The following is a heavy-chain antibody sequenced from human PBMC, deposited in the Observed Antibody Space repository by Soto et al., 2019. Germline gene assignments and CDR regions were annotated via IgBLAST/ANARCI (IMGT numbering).Heavy chain of an antibody. CDR1: GGSFSGYY. CDR3: ARESHDILTGPPWVWYFDL. J-gene: IGHJ2*01. CDR2: INDRGSI. V-gene: IGHV4-34*01. D-gene: IGHD3-9*01. Sequence: QVQLQQWGAGPLRPLETLSLTCGVSGGSFSGYYWSWIRQSPGKGLEWIGDINDRGSINYNPSLKNRVSISVATSKNHYSLNLRSVPAADTAVYYCARESHDILTGPPWVWYFDLWGRGTLVTVSS.